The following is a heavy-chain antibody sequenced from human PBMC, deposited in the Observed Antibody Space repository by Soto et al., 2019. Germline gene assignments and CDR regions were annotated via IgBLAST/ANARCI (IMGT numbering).Heavy chain of an antibody. Sequence: ASVKVSCKASGGTFSSYAISWVRQAPGQGLEWMGGIIPIFGTANYAQKFQGRVTITADESTSTAYMELSSLRSEDAAVYYCARVPARNYYYYGMDVWGQGTKVTVYS. D-gene: IGHD6-25*01. CDR3: ARVPARNYYYYGMDV. J-gene: IGHJ6*02. CDR2: IIPIFGTA. V-gene: IGHV1-69*13. CDR1: GGTFSSYA.